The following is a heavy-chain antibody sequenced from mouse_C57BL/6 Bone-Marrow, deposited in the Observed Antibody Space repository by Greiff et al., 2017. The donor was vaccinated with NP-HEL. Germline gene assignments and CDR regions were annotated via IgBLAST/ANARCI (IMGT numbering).Heavy chain of an antibody. D-gene: IGHD1-1*01. CDR1: GYTFTSYW. V-gene: IGHV1-53*01. CDR3: ARTPSGSTTVPRYFDV. J-gene: IGHJ1*03. Sequence: QVQLQQPGTELVKPGASVKLSCKASGYTFTSYWMHWVKQRPGQGLEWIGNINPSNGGTNYNEKFKSKATLTVDKSSSTAYMQLSSLTSEDSAVYYCARTPSGSTTVPRYFDVWGRGTTVTVSS. CDR2: INPSNGGT.